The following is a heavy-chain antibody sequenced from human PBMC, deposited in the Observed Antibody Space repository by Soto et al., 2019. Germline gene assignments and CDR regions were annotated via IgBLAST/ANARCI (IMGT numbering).Heavy chain of an antibody. J-gene: IGHJ3*01. CDR1: GYCFTSYW. V-gene: IGHV5-51*01. CDR3: TSSGPEDAFDC. Sequence: PGESVKISCQGSGYCFTSYWIGWVGKMPGKGLEWMGVISPGDSDTRYIPSFQGHDTIAADISISGAYLRCSSLQASDPPIFCCTSSGPEDAFDCWGQGTMAT. CDR2: ISPGDSDT.